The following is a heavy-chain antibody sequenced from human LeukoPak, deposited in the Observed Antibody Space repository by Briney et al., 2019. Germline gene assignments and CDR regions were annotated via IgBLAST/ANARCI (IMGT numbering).Heavy chain of an antibody. D-gene: IGHD1-7*01. CDR2: IRWNSGSI. V-gene: IGHV3-9*03. CDR3: AKSPNWNYLHDAFDI. J-gene: IGHJ3*02. CDR1: GFTFDDYA. Sequence: QSGGSLRLSCAASGFTFDDYAMHWVRQAPGKGLEWVSGIRWNSGSIGYADSVKGRFTISRDNAKNSLYLRMNSLRAEDMALYYCAKSPNWNYLHDAFDIWGQGTMVTVSS.